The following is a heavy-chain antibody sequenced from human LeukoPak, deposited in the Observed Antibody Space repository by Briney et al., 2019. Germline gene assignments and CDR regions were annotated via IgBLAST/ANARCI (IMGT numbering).Heavy chain of an antibody. CDR1: GYTFTSYG. J-gene: IGHJ4*02. D-gene: IGHD2-2*02. Sequence: ASVKLSCKASGYTFTSYGISWVRQAPGQGLEWMGGISAYNGNTNYAQKLPGRVTMTTDTSTSTAYMELRSLRSDDTAVYYCARSEVVPAAISYFDYWGQGTLVTVSS. CDR3: ARSEVVPAAISYFDY. CDR2: ISAYNGNT. V-gene: IGHV1-18*01.